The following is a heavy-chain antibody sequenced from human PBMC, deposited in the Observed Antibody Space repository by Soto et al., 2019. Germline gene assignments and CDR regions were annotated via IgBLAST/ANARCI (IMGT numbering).Heavy chain of an antibody. CDR1: GGSFSGYY. Sequence: SDTLSLTFAVDGGSFSGYYWSWIRQPPGKGLAGIGEITFSGSPIATPSHKRRVTISVDTSKHPLSLKLSSVTDADTAVYYCARETKRGPMDVWGKGTTVTVTS. CDR3: ARETKRGPMDV. V-gene: IGHV4-34*01. D-gene: IGHD1-7*01. J-gene: IGHJ6*04. CDR2: ITFSGSP.